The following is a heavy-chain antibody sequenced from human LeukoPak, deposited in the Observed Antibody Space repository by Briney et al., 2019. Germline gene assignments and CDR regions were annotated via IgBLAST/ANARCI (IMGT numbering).Heavy chain of an antibody. J-gene: IGHJ4*02. CDR2: IYTSGST. D-gene: IGHD2-15*01. Sequence: SETLSLTCTVSGGSISSYYWSWIRQPAGKGLEWIGRIYTSGSTNYNPSLKSRVTMSVDTSKNQFSLKLSSVTAADTAVYYCTRHMDCSGDSCYSPSHLDYWGQGTPVTVSS. V-gene: IGHV4-4*07. CDR3: TRHMDCSGDSCYSPSHLDY. CDR1: GGSISSYY.